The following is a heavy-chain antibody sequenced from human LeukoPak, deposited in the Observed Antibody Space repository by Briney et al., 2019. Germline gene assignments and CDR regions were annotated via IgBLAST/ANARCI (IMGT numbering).Heavy chain of an antibody. CDR2: IIPIFGTA. J-gene: IGHJ4*02. CDR1: GGTFSSYA. V-gene: IGHV1-69*05. CDR3: ASGLTIFGVANPLYYFDY. Sequence: SVKVSCKASGGTFSSYAISWARQAPGQGLEWMGGIIPIFGTANYAQKFQGRVTITTDESTSTAYMELSSLRSEDTAVYYCASGLTIFGVANPLYYFDYWGQGTLVTVSS. D-gene: IGHD3-3*01.